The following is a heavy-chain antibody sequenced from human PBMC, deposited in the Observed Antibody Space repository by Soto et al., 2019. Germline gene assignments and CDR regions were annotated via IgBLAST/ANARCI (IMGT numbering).Heavy chain of an antibody. CDR2: IIPIIGII. CDR1: GGTFSTYT. CDR3: AGDPDSHYNDSHASSYP. J-gene: IGHJ5*02. Sequence: QVQLVQSGAEVKKPGSSVKVSCKASGGTFSTYTITWVRQAPGQGIEWMGRIIPIIGIINYAQKFQGRVTISADKFTGTAYMELTGLRSDDTAVDYCAGDPDSHYNDSHASSYPWGQGTLVTVSS. V-gene: IGHV1-69*08. D-gene: IGHD4-4*01.